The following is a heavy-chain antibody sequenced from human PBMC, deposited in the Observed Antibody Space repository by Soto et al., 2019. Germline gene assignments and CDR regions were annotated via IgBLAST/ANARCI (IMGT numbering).Heavy chain of an antibody. J-gene: IGHJ4*02. CDR1: GGTFSSYT. D-gene: IGHD5-12*01. CDR3: ARASRPWLSGGGIDS. V-gene: IGHV1-69*02. Sequence: QVQLVQSGAEVKKPGASVKVSCKASGGTFSSYTISWVRQAPGQVSEWMGRIIPILGIANYAQKLQGRVAITADQSTRTAYMALTSFRTEDTPVYSCARASRPWLSGGGIDSWGQGTLVTVSS. CDR2: IIPILGIA.